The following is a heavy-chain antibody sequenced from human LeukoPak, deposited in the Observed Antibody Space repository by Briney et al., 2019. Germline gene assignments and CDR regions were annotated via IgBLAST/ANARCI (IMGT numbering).Heavy chain of an antibody. D-gene: IGHD2-15*01. V-gene: IGHV1-2*02. Sequence: ASVKVSCKASGYTFTGYYMNWVRQAPGQGLEWMGWINVNSGDTNSAPNFQGRVTLTRDMSSNTAYMEVTKLTLDDTAVFYCVRDGGLDFWGQGTLVTVSS. CDR1: GYTFTGYY. CDR2: INVNSGDT. J-gene: IGHJ4*02. CDR3: VRDGGLDF.